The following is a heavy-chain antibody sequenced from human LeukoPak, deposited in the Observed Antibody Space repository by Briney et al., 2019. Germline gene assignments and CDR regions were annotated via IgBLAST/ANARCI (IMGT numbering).Heavy chain of an antibody. CDR1: GFNFRAYW. J-gene: IGHJ4*02. CDR3: ATTRFLHWLLTGENDY. D-gene: IGHD3-3*01. Sequence: GGSLRLSCTTSGFNFRAYWLGWVRQAPGQGLQWVANIHHHRRKDHYVDSVKSRFTISRDNAKSSIYLQMNSLRAEDTAVYYCATTRFLHWLLTGENDYWGQGILVTVSS. V-gene: IGHV3-7*01. CDR2: IHHHRRKD.